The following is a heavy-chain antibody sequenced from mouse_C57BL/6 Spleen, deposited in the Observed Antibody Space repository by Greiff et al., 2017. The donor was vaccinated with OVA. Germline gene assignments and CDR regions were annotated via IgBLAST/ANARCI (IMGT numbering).Heavy chain of an antibody. CDR1: GYSITSGYY. CDR2: ISYDGSN. D-gene: IGHD1-1*01. CDR3: ARYYDGYAMDY. J-gene: IGHJ4*01. V-gene: IGHV3-6*01. Sequence: EVKLVESGPGLVKPSQSLSLTCSVTGYSITSGYYWNWIRQFPGNKLEWMGYISYDGSNNYNPSLKNRISVTRDTSKNQFFLKLNSVTTEDTATYYCARYYDGYAMDYWGQGTSVTVSS.